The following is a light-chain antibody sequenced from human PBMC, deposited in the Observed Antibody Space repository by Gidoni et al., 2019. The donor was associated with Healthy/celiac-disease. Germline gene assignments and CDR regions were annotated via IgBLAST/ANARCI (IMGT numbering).Light chain of an antibody. V-gene: IGKV1-39*01. CDR2: DAS. CDR3: HQIYSTPPT. Sequence: DIQMTQSPSSLSASVGDRVTITCRASQSISSYLNWYQQKPGKAPKLLIYDASSWQSGVPSRFIGGVSGPDFTLTFRSLHPEVFAPYSFHQIYSTPPTFGGGTKVEIK. CDR1: QSISSY. J-gene: IGKJ4*01.